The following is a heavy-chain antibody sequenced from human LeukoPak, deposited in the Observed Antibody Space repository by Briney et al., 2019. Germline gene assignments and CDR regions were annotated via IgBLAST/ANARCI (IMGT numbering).Heavy chain of an antibody. V-gene: IGHV4-4*07. Sequence: SETLSLTCTVSGGSISSYYWSWIRQPAGKGLEWIGRIYNSGSTTYNPSLKSRVTMSVDTSKNQFSLKLSSVTAADTAVYYCASTNPHSSGYSHAFDIWGQGTMVTVSS. CDR2: IYNSGST. D-gene: IGHD3-22*01. CDR1: GGSISSYY. CDR3: ASTNPHSSGYSHAFDI. J-gene: IGHJ3*02.